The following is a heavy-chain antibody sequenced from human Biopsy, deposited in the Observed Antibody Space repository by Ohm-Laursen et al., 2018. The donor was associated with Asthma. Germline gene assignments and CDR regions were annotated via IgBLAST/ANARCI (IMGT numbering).Heavy chain of an antibody. D-gene: IGHD1-26*01. Sequence: ASVKVSCKASGYTFTSYGISWVRQAPGQGLEWMGGISAYNGNTNYAQKLQGRVTMTTDTSTSTAYMELSSLRSEDTAVYYCARAGALIVGAAMGYWGQGTLVTVSS. CDR3: ARAGALIVGAAMGY. J-gene: IGHJ4*02. CDR1: GYTFTSYG. V-gene: IGHV1-18*04. CDR2: ISAYNGNT.